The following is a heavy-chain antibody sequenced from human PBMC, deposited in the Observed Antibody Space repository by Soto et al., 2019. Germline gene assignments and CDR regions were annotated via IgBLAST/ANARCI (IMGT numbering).Heavy chain of an antibody. CDR2: IIPIFGTA. V-gene: IGHV1-69*01. D-gene: IGHD6-13*01. CDR1: GGTFSSYA. Sequence: QVQLVQSGAEVKKPGSSVKVSCKASGGTFSSYAISWVRQAPGQGLEWMGGIIPIFGTANYAQKFRGRVTITADESTSTAYMELSSRRSEDTAVYYCARDSSAVPAAAGTDYWGQGTLVTVSS. J-gene: IGHJ4*02. CDR3: ARDSSAVPAAAGTDY.